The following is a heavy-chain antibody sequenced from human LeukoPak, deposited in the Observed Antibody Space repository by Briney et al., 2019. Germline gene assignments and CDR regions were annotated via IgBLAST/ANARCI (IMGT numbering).Heavy chain of an antibody. D-gene: IGHD3-3*01. CDR3: ARDSYDFWRNYYYMDV. J-gene: IGHJ6*03. CDR2: IYYSGST. CDR1: GGSISSGSYY. V-gene: IGHV4-61*01. Sequence: PSETLSLTCTVSGGSISSGSYYWSWIRQPPGKGLEWIGYIYYSGSTNYNPSLKSRVTISVDTSKNQFSLKLSSVTAADTAVYYCARDSYDFWRNYYYMDVWGKGTTVTVSS.